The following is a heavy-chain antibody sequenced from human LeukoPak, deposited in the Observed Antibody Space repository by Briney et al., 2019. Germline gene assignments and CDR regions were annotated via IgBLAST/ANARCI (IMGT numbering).Heavy chain of an antibody. J-gene: IGHJ4*02. Sequence: GGSLRLSCAASGFTFSSYAMHWVRQAPGKGLEWVAVISYDGSNKYYADSVKGRFTISRDNSKNTLYLQMNSLRAEDTAVYYCARAGLDSILWWYDYWGQGTLVTVSS. V-gene: IGHV3-30*04. D-gene: IGHD2-21*01. CDR1: GFTFSSYA. CDR3: ARAGLDSILWWYDY. CDR2: ISYDGSNK.